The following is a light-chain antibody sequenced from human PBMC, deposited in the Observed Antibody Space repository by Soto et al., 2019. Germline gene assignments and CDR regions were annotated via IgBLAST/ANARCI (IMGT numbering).Light chain of an antibody. Sequence: QSALTQPASVSGSPGQSITISCTGTSSDVGSYNYVSWYQQHPGKAPKLMIYEVSNRPSGVSNRFSGSKSGNTASLTISGLLAEDEADYYCSSYSSSTLVVFGGGTKLTVL. CDR2: EVS. J-gene: IGLJ2*01. CDR1: SSDVGSYNY. CDR3: SSYSSSTLVV. V-gene: IGLV2-14*01.